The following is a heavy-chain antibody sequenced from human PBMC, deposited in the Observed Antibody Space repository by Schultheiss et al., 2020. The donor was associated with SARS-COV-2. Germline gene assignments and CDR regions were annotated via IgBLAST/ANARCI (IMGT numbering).Heavy chain of an antibody. CDR3: ARQIAAAGTGWFDP. CDR2: IIPIFGTA. D-gene: IGHD6-13*01. J-gene: IGHJ5*02. Sequence: SVKVSCKASGYTFTSYGISWVRQAPGQGLEWMGGIIPIFGTANYAQKFQGRVTITADESTSTAYMELRSLRSDDTAVYYCARQIAAAGTGWFDPWGQGTLVTVSS. V-gene: IGHV1-69*13. CDR1: GYTFTSYG.